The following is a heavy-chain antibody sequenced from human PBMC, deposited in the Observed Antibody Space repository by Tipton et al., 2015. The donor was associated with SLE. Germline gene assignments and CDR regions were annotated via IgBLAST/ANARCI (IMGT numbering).Heavy chain of an antibody. CDR3: ARVGPYYDILTGYSHFDY. J-gene: IGHJ4*02. CDR2: ITGSGGT. D-gene: IGHD3-9*01. CDR1: GFTFSSKD. Sequence: SLRLSCAASGFTFSSKDMNWVRQAPGKGLEWVSRITGSGGTDYADSVKGRFTISRDNSKNTLYLQMNSLRAEDTAVYYCARVGPYYDILTGYSHFDYWGQGTLVTVSS. V-gene: IGHV3-23*01.